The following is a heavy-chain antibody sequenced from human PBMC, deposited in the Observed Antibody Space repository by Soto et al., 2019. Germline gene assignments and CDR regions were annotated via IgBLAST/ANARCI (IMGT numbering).Heavy chain of an antibody. CDR2: FDPEDGET. CDR1: GYTLTELS. V-gene: IGHV1-24*01. Sequence: ASVKVSCKVSGYTLTELSMHWVRQAPGKGLEWMGGFDPEDGETIYAQKFQGRVTMTEDTSTDTAYMELSSLGSEDTAVYYCATRGPYDFWSGYPQPYYYYYMDVWGKGTTVTVSS. J-gene: IGHJ6*03. CDR3: ATRGPYDFWSGYPQPYYYYYMDV. D-gene: IGHD3-3*01.